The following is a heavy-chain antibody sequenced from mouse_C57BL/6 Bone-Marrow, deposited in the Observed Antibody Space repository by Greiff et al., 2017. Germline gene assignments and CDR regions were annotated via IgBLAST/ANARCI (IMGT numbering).Heavy chain of an antibody. Sequence: LVESGAELVRPGASVKLSCKASGYTFTDYYINWVKQRPGQGLEWIARIYPGSGNTYYNEKFKGKATLTAEKSSSTAYMQLSSLTSEDSAVYFCARSYYYGSRRVYFDYWGQGTTLTVSS. CDR2: IYPGSGNT. CDR1: GYTFTDYY. CDR3: ARSYYYGSRRVYFDY. D-gene: IGHD1-1*01. J-gene: IGHJ2*01. V-gene: IGHV1-76*01.